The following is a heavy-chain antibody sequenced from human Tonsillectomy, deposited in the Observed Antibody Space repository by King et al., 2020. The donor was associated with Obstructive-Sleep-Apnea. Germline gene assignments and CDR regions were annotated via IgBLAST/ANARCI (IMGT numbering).Heavy chain of an antibody. CDR1: GFTFSSYS. CDR3: ARPVGSYGSGSF. CDR2: ISSSSSCL. D-gene: IGHD3-10*01. Sequence: VQLVESGGGLVKPGGSLRLSCAASGFTFSSYSMNWVRQAPGKGLEWVSSISSSSSCLYSADSVKGRFTISRDNAKNSLYLQMNSLRAEDTAGYYCARPVGSYGSGSFWGQGTTVTVSS. J-gene: IGHJ6*02. V-gene: IGHV3-21*01.